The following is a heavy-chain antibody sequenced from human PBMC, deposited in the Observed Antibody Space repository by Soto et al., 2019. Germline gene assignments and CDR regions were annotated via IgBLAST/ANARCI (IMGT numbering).Heavy chain of an antibody. CDR2: VYHTGTT. CDR3: ARALVTDYISRDYHYYFAMDV. J-gene: IGHJ6*02. V-gene: IGHV4-31*02. Sequence: HLQESGPGLVKPSQTLSLTCVVSGGPVSGDDLYWSWIRHLPGKGLEWIANVYHTGTTYYNPSLKSRVSMSVDTSQNQFSLILASVTAADTAVYYCARALVTDYISRDYHYYFAMDVWGQGTSVTVSS. D-gene: IGHD3-22*01. CDR1: GGPVSGDDLY.